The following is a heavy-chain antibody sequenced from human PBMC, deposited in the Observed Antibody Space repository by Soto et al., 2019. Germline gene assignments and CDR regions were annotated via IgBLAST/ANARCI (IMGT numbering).Heavy chain of an antibody. V-gene: IGHV3-21*06. J-gene: IGHJ6*02. CDR1: GFTFSSYS. Sequence: EVQLVESGGGLVKPGGSLRLSCAASGFTFSSYSMNWVRQAPGKGLEWVSSISSGSSYIYYADSVKGRFTISRDNAKDPXXRQMNSLRAEDTAVYYCARSSGGSGKLWNYYGMDVWGQGTTVTVSS. CDR2: ISSGSSYI. D-gene: IGHD3-10*01. CDR3: ARSSGGSGKLWNYYGMDV.